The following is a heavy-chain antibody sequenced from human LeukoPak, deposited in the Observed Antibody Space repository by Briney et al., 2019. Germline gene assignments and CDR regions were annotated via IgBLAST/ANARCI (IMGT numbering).Heavy chain of an antibody. D-gene: IGHD3-10*01. Sequence: GESLKISCKGSGYSFTNYWIGWVRQMPGKGLEWMGIIYPGDSHTKYSPSFQGQVTISADKSISTAYLQWSSLKASDTAMYYCARRTHYGSGTYSYSYNWFDPWGQGTLVTVSS. CDR3: ARRTHYGSGTYSYSYNWFDP. CDR2: IYPGDSHT. V-gene: IGHV5-51*01. J-gene: IGHJ5*02. CDR1: GYSFTNYW.